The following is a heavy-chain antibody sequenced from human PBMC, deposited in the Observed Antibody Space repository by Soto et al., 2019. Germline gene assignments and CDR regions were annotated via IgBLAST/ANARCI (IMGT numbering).Heavy chain of an antibody. CDR1: GFAFNKYV. CDR2: ITGGGETT. J-gene: IGHJ4*02. V-gene: IGHV3-23*01. CDR3: AKDQSRGTTLSYPDF. Sequence: QLLESGGGLVQPGGSQRLSCAASGFAFNKYVMTWVRQPPGKGLEWVSGITGGGETTYYAESVKGRFTISRDNSNNTLFLQMKSLRADDTAVYFCAKDQSRGTTLSYPDFWGQGTLVIVPP. D-gene: IGHD3-16*01.